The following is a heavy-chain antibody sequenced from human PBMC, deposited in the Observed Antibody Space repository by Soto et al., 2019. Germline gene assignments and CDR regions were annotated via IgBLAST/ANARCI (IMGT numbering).Heavy chain of an antibody. J-gene: IGHJ4*02. CDR1: GGCMRSGGYS. Sequence: SETLSLTCAVSGGCMRSGGYSWSWMRQPPGKGLEWIGYIYHSGSTYYNPSLKSRVTISVDRSKNQFSLKLSSVTAADTAVYYCARVPDYWGQGTLVTVSS. CDR2: IYHSGST. CDR3: ARVPDY. V-gene: IGHV4-30-2*01.